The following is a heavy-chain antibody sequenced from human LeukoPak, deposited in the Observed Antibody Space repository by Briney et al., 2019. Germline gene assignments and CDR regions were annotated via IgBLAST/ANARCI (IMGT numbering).Heavy chain of an antibody. CDR1: GFTFSDYD. V-gene: IGHV3-11*04. D-gene: IGHD5-18*01. J-gene: IGHJ4*02. Sequence: GGSLRLSCSASGFTFSDYDMNWVRQAPGKGLEWVSYISSSGGTTYYADSVKGRFTISRDNAKNSLDLQMNSLRAEDTAIYYCARDMSSDSYGYTRGILDNWGQGTLVTVSS. CDR3: ARDMSSDSYGYTRGILDN. CDR2: ISSSGGTT.